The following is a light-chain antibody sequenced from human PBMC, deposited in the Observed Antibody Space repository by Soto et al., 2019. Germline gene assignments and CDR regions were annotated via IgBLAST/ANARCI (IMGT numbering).Light chain of an antibody. CDR3: MQGTHWPWT. Sequence: DVVMTQSPLSLPVTLGQPASISCRSSQSLVYSDGNTYLNWFQQRPGQSQRRLIYKVYNRDSGVQDRFSGSGSGTDFTLKIRRVEAEDVGVYYCMQGTHWPWTFGQGTKVDIK. CDR1: QSLVYSDGNTY. V-gene: IGKV2-30*01. CDR2: KVY. J-gene: IGKJ1*01.